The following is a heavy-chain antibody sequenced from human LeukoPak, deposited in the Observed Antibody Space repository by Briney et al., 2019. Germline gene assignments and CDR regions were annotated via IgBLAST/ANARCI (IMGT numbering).Heavy chain of an antibody. CDR2: INPNSGGT. V-gene: IGHV1-2*06. D-gene: IGHD1-14*01. CDR1: GYTFTGYY. Sequence: ASVKVSCKASGYTFTGYYMHWVRQAPGQGLEWMRRINPNSGGTNYAQKFQGRVTMTRDTSISTAYMELSRLRSDDTAVYYCARVSSPLQYNWFDPWGQGTLVTVSS. CDR3: ARVSSPLQYNWFDP. J-gene: IGHJ5*02.